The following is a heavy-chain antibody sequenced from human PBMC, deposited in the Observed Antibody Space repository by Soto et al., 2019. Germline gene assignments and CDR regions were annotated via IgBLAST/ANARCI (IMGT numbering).Heavy chain of an antibody. J-gene: IGHJ6*02. D-gene: IGHD3-10*01. CDR3: ARDRWGGGRDMDV. CDR2: INSDGSST. Sequence: EVQLVESGGGLVQPRGSLRLSCAASGFTFSTYWIHWVRQAPGKGLVWVSRINSDGSSTNYADSVKGRFTISRENAKNTLFLQMNSLRAEDTAVYYCARDRWGGGRDMDVWGQGTTVTVSS. V-gene: IGHV3-74*01. CDR1: GFTFSTYW.